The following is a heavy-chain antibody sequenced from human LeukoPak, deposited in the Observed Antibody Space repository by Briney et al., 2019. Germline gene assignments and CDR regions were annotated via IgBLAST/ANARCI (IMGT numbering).Heavy chain of an antibody. J-gene: IGHJ4*02. CDR3: ARRGITYSSSFFAF. CDR1: VGSIGSSSYY. CDR2: IFYSGNA. D-gene: IGHD6-13*01. V-gene: IGHV4-39*01. Sequence: SETLSLTCTVSVGSIGSSSYYWGWIRQPPGRGLEWIGHIFYSGNAYYNSSLKSRVTISVDTSNNQFSLHLSSVTAADTATYYCARRGITYSSSFFAFWGQGTLVTVSS.